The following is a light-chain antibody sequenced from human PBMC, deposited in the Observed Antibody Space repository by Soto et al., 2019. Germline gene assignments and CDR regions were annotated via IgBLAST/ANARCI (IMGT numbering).Light chain of an antibody. Sequence: QSALTQPASVSGSPGQSITISCTGTSSDVGAYNYVCWYQRHPGKAPKLMIYGVTNRPSGVSNRFSASKSGNTASLSISGLRAEDEADYYCSSYTSNSSLLFGGGTKLTVL. CDR2: GVT. J-gene: IGLJ2*01. V-gene: IGLV2-14*03. CDR3: SSYTSNSSLL. CDR1: SSDVGAYNY.